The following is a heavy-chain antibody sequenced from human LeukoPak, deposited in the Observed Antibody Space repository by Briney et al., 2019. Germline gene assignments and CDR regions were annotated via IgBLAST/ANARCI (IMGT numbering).Heavy chain of an antibody. V-gene: IGHV4-34*01. Sequence: SETLSLTCAVSGESLSSFYWSWIRQPPGKGLEWLGEINHSGSTNYNPSLKSRVTISLDTSKNQFSLKLTSVTAADTAVYYCSRGVTDTNWGQGTLVTVSS. CDR3: SRGVTDTN. CDR1: GESLSSFY. CDR2: INHSGST. J-gene: IGHJ4*02. D-gene: IGHD4-23*01.